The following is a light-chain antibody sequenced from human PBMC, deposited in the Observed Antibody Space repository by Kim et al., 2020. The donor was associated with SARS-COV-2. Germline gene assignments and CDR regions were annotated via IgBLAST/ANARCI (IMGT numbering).Light chain of an antibody. CDR3: QQFGDSVFS. V-gene: IGKV3-20*01. CDR1: QSVTVGN. CDR2: GAS. Sequence: LSPGEIATLSGRASQSVTVGNLAWYQHKPGQAPRLLIYGASNRATGIPDRFSGRVSGTDFTLTISSLEPEDFALYYCQQFGDSVFSFGQGTKLEI. J-gene: IGKJ2*03.